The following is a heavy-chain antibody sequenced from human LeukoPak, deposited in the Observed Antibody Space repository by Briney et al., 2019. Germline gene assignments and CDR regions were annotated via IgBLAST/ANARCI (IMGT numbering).Heavy chain of an antibody. Sequence: ASVEVSCKASGYTFTSYGISWVRQAPGQGLEWMGWISAYNGNTNYAQKLQGRVTMTRDTSISTAYMELTSLRSEDTAVYYCVGGAPNWGFDFWGQGTLVTVSS. CDR3: VGGAPNWGFDF. J-gene: IGHJ4*02. V-gene: IGHV1-18*01. CDR1: GYTFTSYG. D-gene: IGHD7-27*01. CDR2: ISAYNGNT.